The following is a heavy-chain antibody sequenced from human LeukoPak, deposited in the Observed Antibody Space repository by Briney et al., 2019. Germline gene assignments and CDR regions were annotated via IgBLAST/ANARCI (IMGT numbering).Heavy chain of an antibody. D-gene: IGHD1-26*01. J-gene: IGHJ4*02. CDR3: AREVLGAHYFDY. CDR1: GFTFSSYS. Sequence: GGSLRLSCAASGFTFSSYSMNWVRQAPGKGLEWVSSISSSSSYIYYADSVKGRFTISRDNAKNSLYLQMNSLRAEDTAVYYCAREVLGAHYFDYWGQGTLVTVSS. V-gene: IGHV3-21*01. CDR2: ISSSSSYI.